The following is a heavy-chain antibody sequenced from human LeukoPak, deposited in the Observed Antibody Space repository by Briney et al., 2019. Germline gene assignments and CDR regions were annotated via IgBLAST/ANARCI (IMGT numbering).Heavy chain of an antibody. D-gene: IGHD3-3*01. CDR1: GFTFSSYS. Sequence: GGSLRLSCAASGFTFSSYSTNWVRQAPGKGLEWVSSISSSSSYIYYADSVKGRFTISRDNAKNSLYLQMNSLRAEDTAVYYCARGFHEGRFDYWGQGTLVTVSS. V-gene: IGHV3-21*01. J-gene: IGHJ4*02. CDR2: ISSSSSYI. CDR3: ARGFHEGRFDY.